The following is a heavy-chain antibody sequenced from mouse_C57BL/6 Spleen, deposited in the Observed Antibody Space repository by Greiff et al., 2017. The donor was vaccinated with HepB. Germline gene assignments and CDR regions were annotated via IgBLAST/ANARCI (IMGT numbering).Heavy chain of an antibody. CDR3: ASPLYYGSSYDYFDY. Sequence: QVQLQQSGPELVKPGASVKISCKASGYAFSSSWMNWVKQRPGKGLEWIGRIYPGDGDTNYNGKFKGKATLTADKSSSTAYMQLSSLTSEDSAVYFCASPLYYGSSYDYFDYWGQGTTLTVSS. CDR2: IYPGDGDT. D-gene: IGHD1-1*01. J-gene: IGHJ2*01. V-gene: IGHV1-82*01. CDR1: GYAFSSSW.